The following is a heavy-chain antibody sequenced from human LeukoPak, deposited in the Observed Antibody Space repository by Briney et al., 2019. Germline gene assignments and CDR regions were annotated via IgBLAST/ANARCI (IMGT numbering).Heavy chain of an antibody. CDR3: AKRPTGHFDY. V-gene: IGHV3-23*01. J-gene: IGHJ4*02. CDR1: GFTFSSYA. D-gene: IGHD3-9*01. Sequence: GGSLRLSCAASGFTFSSYAMSWVRQAPGKGLEWVSAVSGSGGNTYYADSVKGRFTISRDNSKNTLYLQMNSLRAEDTAVYYCAKRPTGHFDYWGQGTLVTVSS. CDR2: VSGSGGNT.